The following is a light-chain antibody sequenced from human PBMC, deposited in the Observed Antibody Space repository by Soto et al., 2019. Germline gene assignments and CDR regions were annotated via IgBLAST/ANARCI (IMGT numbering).Light chain of an antibody. Sequence: ESVFTQSPATLSLSPGERATLSCRASQRVSSYLAWYQQKPGQAPRLLIYDASDRATGIPARFSGSGSGTDFALTISSLEPEDFAVYYCQQRSNWPGTFGPGTKVDIK. J-gene: IGKJ3*01. CDR3: QQRSNWPGT. V-gene: IGKV3-11*01. CDR2: DAS. CDR1: QRVSSY.